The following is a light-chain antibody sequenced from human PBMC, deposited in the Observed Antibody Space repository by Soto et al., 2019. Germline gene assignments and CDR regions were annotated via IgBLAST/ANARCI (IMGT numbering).Light chain of an antibody. CDR2: EVS. CDR1: SSDVGGYNY. V-gene: IGLV2-8*01. Sequence: QSVLTQPPSASGCPGQSVTSSCTGTSSDVGGYNYVSWYQQHPGKAPKLMIYEVSKRPSGVPYRFSGSKSGNTASLTVSGLQAEDEADYYCSSYAGSNNFVFGSGTKVTVL. J-gene: IGLJ1*01. CDR3: SSYAGSNNFV.